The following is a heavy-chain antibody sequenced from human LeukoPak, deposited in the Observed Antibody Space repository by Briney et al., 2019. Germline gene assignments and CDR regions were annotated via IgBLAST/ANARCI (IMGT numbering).Heavy chain of an antibody. V-gene: IGHV3-23*01. J-gene: IGHJ4*02. CDR3: AKDLHRLAAAAAFDY. CDR2: ISGSGGST. D-gene: IGHD6-13*01. Sequence: GGSLRLSCAASGFTFSNYAMSWVRQAPGKGLEWVSAISGSGGSTYYADSVKGRFTISRDNSKNTLYLQMNSLRAEDTAVYYCAKDLHRLAAAAAFDYWGQGTLVTVSS. CDR1: GFTFSNYA.